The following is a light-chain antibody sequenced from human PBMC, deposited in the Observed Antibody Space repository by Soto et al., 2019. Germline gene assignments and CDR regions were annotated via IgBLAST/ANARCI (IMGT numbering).Light chain of an antibody. V-gene: IGLV2-8*01. CDR2: EVI. Sequence: QSVLTKPPSASGSPGQSVTISCTGTSSDVGDYNYVSWYQQHPGEAPKLMIYEVIKRPSGVPDRFSGSKSGNTASLTVSWLQAEDEADYYCTSYSVSNTYVFGTGTKVTVL. J-gene: IGLJ1*01. CDR3: TSYSVSNTYV. CDR1: SSDVGDYNY.